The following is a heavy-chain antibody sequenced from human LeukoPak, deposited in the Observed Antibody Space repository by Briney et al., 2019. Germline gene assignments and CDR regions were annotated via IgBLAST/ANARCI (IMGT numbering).Heavy chain of an antibody. J-gene: IGHJ4*02. CDR3: TRVVEVEQQLVFDY. CDR1: GFTFGDYA. CDR2: IRSKAYGGTT. D-gene: IGHD6-13*01. Sequence: GGSLRLSCTASGFTFGDYAMSWFRQAPGKGLEWVGFIRSKAYGGTTEYAASVKGRFTISRDDSKSIAYLQMNSLKTEDTAVYYCTRVVEVEQQLVFDYWGQGTLVTVSS. V-gene: IGHV3-49*03.